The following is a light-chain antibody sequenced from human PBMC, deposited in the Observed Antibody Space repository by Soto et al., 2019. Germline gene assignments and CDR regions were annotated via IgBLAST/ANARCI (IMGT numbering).Light chain of an antibody. Sequence: EIVLTQSPGTLYLSPGERATLSCRASQSLSNNIYLAWYQQKPGQAPRLLIYGASSSATGISNRFSGSGSGTVFTLTISRLEPEDFAVDYCQQYGNSPQRVGHGTKVEIK. CDR2: GAS. V-gene: IGKV3-20*01. J-gene: IGKJ1*01. CDR3: QQYGNSPQR. CDR1: QSLSNNIY.